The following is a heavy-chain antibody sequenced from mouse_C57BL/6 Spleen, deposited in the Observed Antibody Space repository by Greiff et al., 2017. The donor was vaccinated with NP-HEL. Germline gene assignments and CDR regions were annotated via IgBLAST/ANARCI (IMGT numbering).Heavy chain of an antibody. CDR3: ARVRYFDV. V-gene: IGHV2-2*01. J-gene: IGHJ1*03. CDR2: IWSGGST. Sequence: VQLQQSGPGLVQPSQRLSITCTVSGFSLTSYGVHWVRQSPGKGLEWLGVIWSGGSTDYNAAFISRLSISKDNSKSQVFFKMNSLQADDTAIYYCARVRYFDVWGTGTTVTVSS. CDR1: GFSLTSYG.